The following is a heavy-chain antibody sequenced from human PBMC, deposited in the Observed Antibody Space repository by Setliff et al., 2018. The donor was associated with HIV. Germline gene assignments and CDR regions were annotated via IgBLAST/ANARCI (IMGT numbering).Heavy chain of an antibody. V-gene: IGHV1-2*04. CDR1: GYTFPGSY. J-gene: IGHJ4*02. CDR2: INPNSGGT. D-gene: IGHD6-13*01. Sequence: ASVKVSCKTSGYTFPGSYMHWVRLAPGQGLEWMGWINPNSGGTNYAQKFQGWVTVTRHTSISTAYMELSRLRSDDTAVYYSARADSSNWYHVDYWGQGTLVTVSS. CDR3: ARADSSNWYHVDY.